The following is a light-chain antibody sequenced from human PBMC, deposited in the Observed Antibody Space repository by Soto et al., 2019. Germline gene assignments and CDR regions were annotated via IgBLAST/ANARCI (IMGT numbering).Light chain of an antibody. CDR1: SSNIGAGYD. CDR3: QSYDSSLSGFYV. J-gene: IGLJ1*01. V-gene: IGLV1-40*01. CDR2: GNS. Sequence: QSVLTQPPPVSGAPGQRVTTSCTGSSSNIGAGYDVHWYQQLPGTAPKLLIYGNSNRPSGVPDRFSGSKSGTSASLAITGLQAEDEADYYCQSYDSSLSGFYVFGTGTKVTVL.